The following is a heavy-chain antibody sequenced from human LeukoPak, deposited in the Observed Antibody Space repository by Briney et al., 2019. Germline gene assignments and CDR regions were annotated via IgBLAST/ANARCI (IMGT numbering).Heavy chain of an antibody. D-gene: IGHD6-13*01. CDR3: ASPIAAAGSIN. J-gene: IGHJ4*02. CDR1: GFTFSTYW. V-gene: IGHV3-74*01. CDR2: INGDGSTT. Sequence: PGGSLRLSCAASGFTFSTYWMHWVRQAPGKGLVCVSRINGDGSTTSYADSVKGRFTISRDDAKNTLYLQMSSLRAEDTAVYYCASPIAAAGSINWGQGTLVTVSS.